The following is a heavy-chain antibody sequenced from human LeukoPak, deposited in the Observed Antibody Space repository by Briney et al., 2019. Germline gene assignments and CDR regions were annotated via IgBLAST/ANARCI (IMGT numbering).Heavy chain of an antibody. D-gene: IGHD3-22*01. V-gene: IGHV4-39*07. CDR2: IYYSGST. CDR3: ARKPNYYDSSGRRRGAFDI. CDR1: GGAISSSSYY. Sequence: SETLSLTCTVSGGAISSSSYYWGWIRQPPGKGLEWIGSIYYSGSTYYNSSLKSRVTISVDPSKNQFSLKLSSVSAADTAVYYCARKPNYYDSSGRRRGAFDIWGQGTMVTVSS. J-gene: IGHJ3*02.